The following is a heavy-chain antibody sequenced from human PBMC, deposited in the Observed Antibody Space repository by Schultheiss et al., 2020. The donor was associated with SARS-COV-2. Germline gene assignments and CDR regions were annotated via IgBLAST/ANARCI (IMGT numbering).Heavy chain of an antibody. CDR2: IYYSGNT. J-gene: IGHJ4*02. CDR3: ARQPSRTRSGLDY. D-gene: IGHD2-2*01. Sequence: SQTLSLTCTVSGGSISSGGYYWSWIRQHPGKGLEWIGYIYYSGNTYYNPSLKSRLTISVDRSKNQFSLKLSSVTAADTALYYCARQPSRTRSGLDYWGQGILVTVSS. V-gene: IGHV4-31*03. CDR1: GGSISSGGYY.